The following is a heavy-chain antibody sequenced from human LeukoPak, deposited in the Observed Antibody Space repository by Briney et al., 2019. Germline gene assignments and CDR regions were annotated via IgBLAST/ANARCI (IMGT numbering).Heavy chain of an antibody. CDR1: GGSFSGYY. Sequence: SETLSLTCAVYGGSFSGYYWSWIRQPPGKGLEWIGEINHSGSTNYNPSLKSRVTISVDTSKNQFSLKLSSVTAADTAVYYCARAPGIVVVTAKRAYFDYWGQGTLVTVSS. D-gene: IGHD2-21*02. CDR2: INHSGST. CDR3: ARAPGIVVVTAKRAYFDY. V-gene: IGHV4-34*01. J-gene: IGHJ4*02.